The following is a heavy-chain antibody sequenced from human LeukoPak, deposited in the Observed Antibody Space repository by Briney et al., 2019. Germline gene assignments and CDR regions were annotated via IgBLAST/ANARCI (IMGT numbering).Heavy chain of an antibody. CDR3: AREGSASAVVAAWVGP. V-gene: IGHV3-48*04. D-gene: IGHD2-15*01. Sequence: GGSLRLSCAASGFAFSNHAMIWVRQAPGKGLEWVSYISSDGSSIYYADSVKGRFTISRDNAKNSLYLQVNSLRAEDTALYYCAREGSASAVVAAWVGPWGQGTLVTVSS. CDR2: ISSDGSSI. CDR1: GFAFSNHA. J-gene: IGHJ5*02.